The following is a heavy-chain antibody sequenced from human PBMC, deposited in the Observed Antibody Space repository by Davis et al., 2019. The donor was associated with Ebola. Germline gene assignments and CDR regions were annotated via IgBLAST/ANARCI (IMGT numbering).Heavy chain of an antibody. Sequence: KVSCKGSGYSFTSYWIAWVRQMPGKGLEWMGRIDPSDSYTNYSPSFQGHVTISADKSISTAYLQWSSLKASDTAMYYCAIHRYYYGMDVWGQGTTVTVSS. V-gene: IGHV5-10-1*01. J-gene: IGHJ6*02. CDR3: AIHRYYYGMDV. CDR1: GYSFTSYW. CDR2: IDPSDSYT.